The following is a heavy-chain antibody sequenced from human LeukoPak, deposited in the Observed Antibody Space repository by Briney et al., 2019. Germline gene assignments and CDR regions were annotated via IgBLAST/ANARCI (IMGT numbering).Heavy chain of an antibody. D-gene: IGHD6-19*01. Sequence: GGSLRLSCAASGFSFSSYAMHWVRQAPGKGLEWVAVIWNDGSNKYYADSVKGRFTLSRDNSKNTLYVQMNSLRAEDTAVYYCARGEQWLDHWGQGTLVTVSS. V-gene: IGHV3-33*01. CDR1: GFSFSSYA. CDR2: IWNDGSNK. CDR3: ARGEQWLDH. J-gene: IGHJ4*02.